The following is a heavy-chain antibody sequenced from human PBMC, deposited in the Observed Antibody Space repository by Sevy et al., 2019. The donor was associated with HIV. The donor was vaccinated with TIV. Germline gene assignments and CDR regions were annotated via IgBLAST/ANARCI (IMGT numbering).Heavy chain of an antibody. D-gene: IGHD6-19*01. J-gene: IGHJ4*02. CDR3: AREDIRVAGIGYYFHS. Sequence: GGSLRLSFAASGFSISGYGMHWVRQAPGKGLEWVAVIWYGGTNREYADSVKGRFTISRDNSKNTLYLQMNSLRVEDTAVYYCAREDIRVAGIGYYFHSWGQGTLVTVSS. V-gene: IGHV3-33*01. CDR2: IWYGGTNR. CDR1: GFSISGYG.